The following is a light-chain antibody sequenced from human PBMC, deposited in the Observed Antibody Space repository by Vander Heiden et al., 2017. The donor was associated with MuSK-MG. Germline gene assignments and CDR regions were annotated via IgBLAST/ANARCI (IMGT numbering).Light chain of an antibody. CDR2: GAS. CDR3: QQYNNWPPIT. CDR1: QSVSSN. V-gene: IGKV3-15*01. J-gene: IGKJ5*01. Sequence: IVLTQSPATLSVSPGERATLSCRASQSVSSNLAWYRQKPGQAPRLLIYGASNRATDIPARFSASGSGTEFTLTISNRQSEDFAIYYCQQYNNWPPITFGQGTRVEIK.